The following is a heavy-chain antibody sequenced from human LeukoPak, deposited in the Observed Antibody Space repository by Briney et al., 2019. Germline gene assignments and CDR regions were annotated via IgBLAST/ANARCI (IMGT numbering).Heavy chain of an antibody. CDR3: ARDGTAAGLYFDL. Sequence: GGSLRLSCAGSGFTFSDYWMNWVRQAPGKGLEWVASINQNGGEKSYVDSVKGRFTISRDNPKNSLYLQISSLRAEDTAVYYCARDGTAAGLYFDLWGQGTLVTVSS. V-gene: IGHV3-7*01. D-gene: IGHD6-13*01. J-gene: IGHJ4*01. CDR1: GFTFSDYW. CDR2: INQNGGEK.